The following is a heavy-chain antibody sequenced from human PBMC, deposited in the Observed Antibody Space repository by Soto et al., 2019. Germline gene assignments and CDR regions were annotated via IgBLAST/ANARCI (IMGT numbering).Heavy chain of an antibody. CDR2: IWHDGSNK. Sequence: QVQLVESGGGVVQPGRSLRLSCAASEFTFSTYGMHWVRQAPGKGLEWVAVIWHDGSNKYYADSVKGRFTISRDNSKNTLYLQMNSLRVEDTAVYYCARDYFGGADHCDYWGQGTLFTVAS. CDR1: EFTFSTYG. V-gene: IGHV3-33*01. CDR3: ARDYFGGADHCDY. D-gene: IGHD3-10*01. J-gene: IGHJ4*02.